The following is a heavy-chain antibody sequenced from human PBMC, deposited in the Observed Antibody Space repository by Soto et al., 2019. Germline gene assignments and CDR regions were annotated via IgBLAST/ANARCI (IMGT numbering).Heavy chain of an antibody. CDR1: GGSISSGGYS. D-gene: IGHD4-4*01. CDR2: IYHSGST. V-gene: IGHV4-30-2*01. CDR3: ARANDYSNYFYFDY. Sequence: PSETLSLTCAVSGGSISSGGYSWSWIRQPPGKGLEWIGYIYHSGSTYYNPSLKSRVTISVDRSKNQFSLKLSSVTAADTTVYYCARANDYSNYFYFDYWGQGTLVTVSS. J-gene: IGHJ4*02.